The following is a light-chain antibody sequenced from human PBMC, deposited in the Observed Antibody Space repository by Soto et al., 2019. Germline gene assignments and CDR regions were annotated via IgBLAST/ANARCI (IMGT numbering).Light chain of an antibody. CDR2: EVT. Sequence: QFALAQPASVSGSPGQSNTISCPGTSRHIGGYNYVSWYQQYPGTAPKLMIYEVTDRPSGVSNRFSGSKSGNTASLTISGLQADDEAEYYCSSYTSSGTLVFGTGTKVTVL. CDR3: SSYTSSGTLV. J-gene: IGLJ1*01. CDR1: SRHIGGYNY. V-gene: IGLV2-14*01.